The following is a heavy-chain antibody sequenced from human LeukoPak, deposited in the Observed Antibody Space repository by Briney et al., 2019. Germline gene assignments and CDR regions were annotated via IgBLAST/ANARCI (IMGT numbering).Heavy chain of an antibody. CDR2: MNPNSGNT. J-gene: IGHJ6*03. V-gene: IGHV1-8*03. CDR1: GYTFTSYD. Sequence: ASVKVSCKASGYTFTSYDINWVRQATGQGLEWMGWMNPNSGNTGYAQKFQGRVTITRNTSISTAYMELSSLRSEDTAVYYCARGVRTVRGKTYYYYYYYMDVWGKGTTVTVSS. D-gene: IGHD3-10*01. CDR3: ARGVRTVRGKTYYYYYYYMDV.